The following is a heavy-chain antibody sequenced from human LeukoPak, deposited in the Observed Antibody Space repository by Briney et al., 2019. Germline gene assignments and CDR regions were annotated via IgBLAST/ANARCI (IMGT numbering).Heavy chain of an antibody. CDR3: ARDMFQLLSTPFDY. J-gene: IGHJ4*02. CDR1: GFTFSSYG. Sequence: GGSLRLSCAASGFTFSSYGMHWVRQAPGKGLEWVAVIWYDGSNKYYADSVKGRFTISGDNSKNTLYLQMNSLRAEDTAVYYCARDMFQLLSTPFDYWGQGTLVTVSS. CDR2: IWYDGSNK. V-gene: IGHV3-33*01. D-gene: IGHD2-2*01.